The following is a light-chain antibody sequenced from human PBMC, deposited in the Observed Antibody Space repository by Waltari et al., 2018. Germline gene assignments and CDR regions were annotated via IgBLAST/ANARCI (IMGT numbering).Light chain of an antibody. CDR1: ASNIGGNL. CDR3: ASWDDSLNGHWV. CDR2: RSD. Sequence: QSVLTQPPSASGTPGQRVTIPCSGSASNIGGNLVNWYQQLPGKAPKLRIYRSDLRPSGVPDRFSGSKSGTSASLAISGLQSEDETDYFCASWDDSLNGHWVFGGGTKVTVL. V-gene: IGLV1-44*01. J-gene: IGLJ3*02.